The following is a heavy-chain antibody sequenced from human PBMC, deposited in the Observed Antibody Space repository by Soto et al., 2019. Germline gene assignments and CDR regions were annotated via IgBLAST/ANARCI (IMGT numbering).Heavy chain of an antibody. CDR3: ARDQGYSSSMGPRYYFDY. J-gene: IGHJ4*02. Sequence: GASVKVSCKASGYTFTSYAMHWVRQAPGQRLEWMGWINAGNGNTKYSQKFQGRVTITRDTSASTAYMELSSLRSEDTAVYYCARDQGYSSSMGPRYYFDYWGQGTLVTVSS. V-gene: IGHV1-3*01. CDR1: GYTFTSYA. CDR2: INAGNGNT. D-gene: IGHD6-13*01.